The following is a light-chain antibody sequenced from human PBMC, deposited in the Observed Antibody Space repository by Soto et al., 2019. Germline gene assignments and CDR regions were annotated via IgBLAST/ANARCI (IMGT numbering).Light chain of an antibody. CDR1: STDVGNYNY. V-gene: IGLV2-8*01. CDR2: DVN. J-gene: IGLJ3*02. Sequence: SALTQPPSASGSPGQSLTISCTGTSTDVGNYNYVSWYQQHPGKAPKLMISDVNRRPSGVPDRFSGSKSGNTASLTVSGLQAEDEADYYCSSYAGSNNWVFGGGTKVT. CDR3: SSYAGSNNWV.